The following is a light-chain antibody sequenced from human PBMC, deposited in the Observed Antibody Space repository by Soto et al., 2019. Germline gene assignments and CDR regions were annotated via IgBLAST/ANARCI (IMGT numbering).Light chain of an antibody. CDR1: QSIKTY. Sequence: DIQMTQSPSSLSASVGDRVSITCRASQSIKTYLNWYQQKPGEDPKLLIYGSNNLESGVPPRFSGTGSGTDFTLIISSLQPEDFATYFCQQSYFIPWTFGQGTKVDLK. CDR3: QQSYFIPWT. J-gene: IGKJ1*01. CDR2: GSN. V-gene: IGKV1-39*01.